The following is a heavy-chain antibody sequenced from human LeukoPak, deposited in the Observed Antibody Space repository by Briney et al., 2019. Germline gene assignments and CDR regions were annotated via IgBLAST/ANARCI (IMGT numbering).Heavy chain of an antibody. CDR2: INHSGST. J-gene: IGHJ3*02. CDR3: ARDMRGADAFDI. CDR1: GGSFSGYY. Sequence: SETLSLTCAVYGGSFSGYYWSWIRQPPGKGLEWIGEINHSGSTNYNPSLKSRVTISVDTSKNQFSLKLSSVTAADTAVYYCARDMRGADAFDIWGQGTMVTVSS. V-gene: IGHV4-34*01. D-gene: IGHD3-10*01.